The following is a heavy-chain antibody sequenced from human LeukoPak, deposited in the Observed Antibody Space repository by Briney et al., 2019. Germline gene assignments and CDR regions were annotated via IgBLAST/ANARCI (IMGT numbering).Heavy chain of an antibody. V-gene: IGHV1-18*01. CDR1: GGTFSSYA. CDR3: ARAPPRTAYSSSWYARIYYYYGMDV. J-gene: IGHJ6*02. D-gene: IGHD6-13*01. CDR2: ISAYNGNT. Sequence: ASVKVSCKASGGTFSSYAISWVRQAPGQGLEWMGWISAYNGNTNYAQKLQGRVTMTTDTSTSTAYMELRSLRSDDTAVYYCARAPPRTAYSSSWYARIYYYYGMDVWGQGTTVTVSS.